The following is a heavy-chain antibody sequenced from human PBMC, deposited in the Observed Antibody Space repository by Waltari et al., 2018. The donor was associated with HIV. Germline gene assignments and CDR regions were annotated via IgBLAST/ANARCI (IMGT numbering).Heavy chain of an antibody. CDR3: AYSITGTPLGAFDI. CDR2: ISAYNGNT. Sequence: QFQLVQSGAEVKMPGASVKVSCTASGSTFTSYGISCVRQAPGQGLEWMGLISAYNGNTNYSQKLQGRVTMTTDTSTSTAYMELRSLRSDDTAVYYCAYSITGTPLGAFDIWGQGTMVTVSS. CDR1: GSTFTSYG. D-gene: IGHD1-7*01. V-gene: IGHV1-18*01. J-gene: IGHJ3*02.